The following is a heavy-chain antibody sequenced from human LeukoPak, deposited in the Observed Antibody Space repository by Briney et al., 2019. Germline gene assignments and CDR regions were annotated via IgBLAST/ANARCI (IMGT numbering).Heavy chain of an antibody. CDR1: GISITTYY. CDR3: ARDIREVGDSHYFDY. D-gene: IGHD1-26*01. V-gene: IGHV4-59*01. CDR2: IHYSGST. J-gene: IGHJ4*02. Sequence: SETLSPTCTVSGISITTYYWSWIRQPPGKGLEWIGLIHYSGSTTYNPSFNSRVTISIDTSKNQFSLHLSSVTGADTAVYYCARDIREVGDSHYFDYWGQGALVTVTS.